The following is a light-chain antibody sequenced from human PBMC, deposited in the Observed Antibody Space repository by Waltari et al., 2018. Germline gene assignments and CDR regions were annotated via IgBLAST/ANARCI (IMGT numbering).Light chain of an antibody. V-gene: IGKV2-28*01. Sequence: DIVMTQSPLSLPVTPGEQASIPCRSSQSLLHSNGYNYLDWYLQKPGQSPQLLIYLGSNRASGVPDRFSGSGSGTDFTLKISRVEAEDVGVYYCMQALQTPWTFGQGTKVEIK. CDR1: QSLLHSNGYNY. CDR2: LGS. CDR3: MQALQTPWT. J-gene: IGKJ1*01.